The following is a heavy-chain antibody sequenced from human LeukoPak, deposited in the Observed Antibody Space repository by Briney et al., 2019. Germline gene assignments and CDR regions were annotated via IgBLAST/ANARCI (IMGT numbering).Heavy chain of an antibody. V-gene: IGHV3-21*01. CDR3: ARESGYDLDFDY. Sequence: GGSLRLSCAVSGFTFSSYSMNWVRQAPGKGLEWVSSISSSSSYIYYADSVKGRFTISRDNAKNSLYLQMNSLRAEDTAVYYCARESGYDLDFDYWGQGTLVTVSA. CDR2: ISSSSSYI. D-gene: IGHD5-12*01. CDR1: GFTFSSYS. J-gene: IGHJ4*02.